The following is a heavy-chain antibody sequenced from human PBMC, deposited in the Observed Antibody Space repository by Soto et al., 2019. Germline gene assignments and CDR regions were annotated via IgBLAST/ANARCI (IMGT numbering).Heavy chain of an antibody. D-gene: IGHD1-1*01. V-gene: IGHV4-39*01. Sequence: SETPSLTCTVSGGSISSSSYYWGWIRQPPGKGLEWIGSIYYSGSTYYNPSLKSRVTISVDTSKNQFSLKLSSVTAADTAVYYCARQRRGMEQPRSERNYYYYGMDVWGQGTTVTVSS. CDR3: ARQRRGMEQPRSERNYYYYGMDV. J-gene: IGHJ6*02. CDR1: GGSISSSSYY. CDR2: IYYSGST.